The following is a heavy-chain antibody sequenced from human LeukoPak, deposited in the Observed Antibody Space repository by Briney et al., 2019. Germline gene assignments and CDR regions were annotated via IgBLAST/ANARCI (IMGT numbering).Heavy chain of an antibody. D-gene: IGHD6-13*01. CDR3: ARDTGITASADQFDY. CDR2: MSGKGDST. J-gene: IGHJ4*02. CDR1: GFTFSDYV. V-gene: IGHV3-64*01. Sequence: GGSLRLSRAASGFTFSDYVMHWVRQAPGKGLEYVSAMSGKGDSTYYANSVKGRFTISRDNSKNTLYLQMGSLRVEDMAVYYCARDTGITASADQFDYWGQGTLVTVSS.